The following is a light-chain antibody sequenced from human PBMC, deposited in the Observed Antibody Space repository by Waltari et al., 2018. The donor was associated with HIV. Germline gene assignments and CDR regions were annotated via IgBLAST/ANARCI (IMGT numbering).Light chain of an antibody. V-gene: IGLV7-43*01. Sequence: TVVTQEPSLTVSPGGTVTLTCGSRTGAVTSNSYPNWFQQKPGQPPQALIYSAANKHSWTPARFSGSLLGDKAALTLSAVQPDDEADYYCLLYHSDGRPNWVFGGGTRLTVL. CDR2: SAA. J-gene: IGLJ3*02. CDR1: TGAVTSNSY. CDR3: LLYHSDGRPNWV.